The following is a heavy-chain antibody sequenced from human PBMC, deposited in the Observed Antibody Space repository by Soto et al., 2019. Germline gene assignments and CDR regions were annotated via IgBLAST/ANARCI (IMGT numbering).Heavy chain of an antibody. V-gene: IGHV1-3*01. CDR2: INAGNGNT. CDR3: ARAPSWYTFDS. Sequence: QVQLVQSGAEVKKPGASVKVSCKASGYTFTTYAMHWVRQAPGQRLEWMGWINAGNGNTKYSQKFQGRVTITRDTSASTAYMALSSLRSEDTAVYYCARAPSWYTFDSWGQGTLVTVSS. D-gene: IGHD6-13*01. J-gene: IGHJ4*02. CDR1: GYTFTTYA.